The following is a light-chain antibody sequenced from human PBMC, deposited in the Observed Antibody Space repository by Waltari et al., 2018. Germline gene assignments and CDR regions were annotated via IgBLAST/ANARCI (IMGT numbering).Light chain of an antibody. CDR1: QSVSST. Sequence: EIVMTQSPATLSVSLGERATLSCRASQSVSSTLAWYQQRPGQAPRLLIYGASTRATGVPARFSGSGSGTEFTLTISSLQSEDFAIYYSQQYYNWLWTFGQGTKVEIK. CDR2: GAS. V-gene: IGKV3-15*01. J-gene: IGKJ1*01. CDR3: QQYYNWLWT.